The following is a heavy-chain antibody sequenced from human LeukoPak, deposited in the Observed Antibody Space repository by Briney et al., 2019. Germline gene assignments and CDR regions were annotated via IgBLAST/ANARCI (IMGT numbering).Heavy chain of an antibody. CDR1: GVSLSSGSSC. D-gene: IGHD2-2*01. Sequence: SQTLCLTCAVSGVSLSSGSSCWGCIRHPAGNGREWVMCIYAGGTTNTNPSIKGRPSISVDTSKNQFSLKLSSVTAADAGVYYCRVVRARLHYYSYCMDVWGKGTPVTVSS. J-gene: IGHJ6*03. CDR2: IYAGGTT. CDR3: RVVRARLHYYSYCMDV. V-gene: IGHV4-61*02.